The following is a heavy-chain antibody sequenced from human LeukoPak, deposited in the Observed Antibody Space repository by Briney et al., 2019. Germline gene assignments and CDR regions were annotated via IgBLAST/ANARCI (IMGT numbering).Heavy chain of an antibody. J-gene: IGHJ4*02. V-gene: IGHV1-46*01. CDR3: ARGDIMTGSFFDY. D-gene: IGHD3-9*01. Sequence: ASVKVFCKASGYTFTGYYMHWVRQAPGQGLEWMGIINPSGGSTSYAQKFQGRVTMTTDTSTSTAYMQLRSLRSDDTAVYFCARGDIMTGSFFDYWGQGTLVTVSS. CDR2: INPSGGST. CDR1: GYTFTGYY.